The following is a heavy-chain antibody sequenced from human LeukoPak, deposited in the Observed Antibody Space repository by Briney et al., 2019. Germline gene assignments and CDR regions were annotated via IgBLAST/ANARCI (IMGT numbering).Heavy chain of an antibody. CDR3: ARHGESGSYRKKRFDY. V-gene: IGHV4-34*01. CDR2: INHSGST. Sequence: SETLSLTCAVYGGSFSGYYWSWIRQPPGKGLEWIGEINHSGSTNYNPSLKSRVTISVDTSKNQFSLKLSSVTAADTAVYYCARHGESGSYRKKRFDYWGQGTLVTVSS. D-gene: IGHD1-26*01. CDR1: GGSFSGYY. J-gene: IGHJ4*02.